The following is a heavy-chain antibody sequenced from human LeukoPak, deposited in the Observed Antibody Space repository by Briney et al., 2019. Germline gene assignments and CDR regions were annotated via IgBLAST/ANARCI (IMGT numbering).Heavy chain of an antibody. CDR3: ARDGSGSYLPDYFDY. J-gene: IGHJ4*02. V-gene: IGHV1-18*01. CDR2: ISAYNGNT. CDR1: GYTFTSYG. D-gene: IGHD3-10*01. Sequence: ASVKVSCKASGYTFTSYGISWVRQAPGQGLEWMGWISAYNGNTNYAQKLQGRVTMTTDTSTSTAYMELRSLRSDDTAVYYCARDGSGSYLPDYFDYWGQGTLVTVSS.